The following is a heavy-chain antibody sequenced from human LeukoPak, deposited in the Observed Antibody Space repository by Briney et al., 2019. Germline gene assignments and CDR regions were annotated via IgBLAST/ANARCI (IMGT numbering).Heavy chain of an antibody. CDR1: GGTFSSYA. Sequence: GSSVKVSCTASGGTFSSYAIGWVRQAPGQGLEWMGRIIPIFGIANYAQKFQGRVTITADKSTSTASMERSSLRSEDTAVYYCASNKDDSSGYSLGIFDNWGPGTLVTVSS. CDR3: ASNKDDSSGYSLGIFDN. V-gene: IGHV1-69*04. J-gene: IGHJ4*02. CDR2: IIPIFGIA. D-gene: IGHD3-22*01.